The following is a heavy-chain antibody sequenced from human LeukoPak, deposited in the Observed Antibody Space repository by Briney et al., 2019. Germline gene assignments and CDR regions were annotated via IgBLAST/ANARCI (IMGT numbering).Heavy chain of an antibody. V-gene: IGHV4-34*01. CDR1: GGSFSGYY. Sequence: SETLSLTCAVYGGSFSGYYWSWIRQPPGKGLEWIGEINHSGSTNYNPSLKSRVTISVDTSKNQFSLKLSSVTAADTAVYCCASLPYDILTGYDAFDIWGQGTMVTVSS. J-gene: IGHJ3*02. CDR2: INHSGST. D-gene: IGHD3-9*01. CDR3: ASLPYDILTGYDAFDI.